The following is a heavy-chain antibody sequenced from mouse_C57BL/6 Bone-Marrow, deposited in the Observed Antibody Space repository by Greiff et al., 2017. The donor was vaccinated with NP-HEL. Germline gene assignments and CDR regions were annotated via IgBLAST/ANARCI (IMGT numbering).Heavy chain of an antibody. J-gene: IGHJ2*01. CDR1: GYTFTDYE. CDR3: TLIYDCYYVRPLDY. CDR2: IDPETGGT. D-gene: IGHD2-3*01. V-gene: IGHV1-15*01. Sequence: QVQLQQSGAELVRPGASVTLSCKASGYTFTDYEMHWVKQTPVHGLEWIGAIDPETGGTAYNQKFKGKAILTADKSSSTAYMELRSLTSEDSAVYYCTLIYDCYYVRPLDYWGQGTTLTVTA.